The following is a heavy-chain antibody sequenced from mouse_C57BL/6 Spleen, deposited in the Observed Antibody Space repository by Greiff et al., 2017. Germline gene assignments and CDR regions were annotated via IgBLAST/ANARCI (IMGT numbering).Heavy chain of an antibody. J-gene: IGHJ2*01. D-gene: IGHD2-3*01. Sequence: EVKLVESEGGLVQPGSSMKLSCTASGFTFSDYYMAWVRQVPEKGLEWVANINYDGSSTYYLDSLKSRFIISRDNAKNILYLQMSSLKSEDTATYYCARDYEYFDYWGQGTTLTVSS. CDR2: INYDGSST. CDR1: GFTFSDYY. V-gene: IGHV5-16*01. CDR3: ARDYEYFDY.